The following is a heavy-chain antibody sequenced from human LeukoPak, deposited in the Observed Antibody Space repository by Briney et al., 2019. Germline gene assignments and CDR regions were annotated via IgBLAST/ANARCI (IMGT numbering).Heavy chain of an antibody. CDR2: IWYDGRER. CDR1: GFTFSSYG. Sequence: GGSLRLSCAASGFTFSSYGMHWVRQAPGKGLEWVAIIWYDGRERYYADSVKGRFTISRENSKNTLYLQMNSPRGEDTAVYYRAKDWGTTGTTGWLFDSWGQGTLVTVSS. CDR3: AKDWGTTGTTGWLFDS. V-gene: IGHV3-30*02. J-gene: IGHJ4*02. D-gene: IGHD1-1*01.